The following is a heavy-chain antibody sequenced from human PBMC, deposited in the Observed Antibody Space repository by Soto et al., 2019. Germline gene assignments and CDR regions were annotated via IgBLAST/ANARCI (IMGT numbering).Heavy chain of an antibody. CDR3: ARLYCTTNTCDSWFDP. J-gene: IGHJ5*02. Sequence: GESLKISCTGFGYTFTTFWISWVRQMPGKGLEWMGRIDPSDSHTNYSPSFHGHVTISVDKSISTAYLQWGSLTASDTAIYYCARLYCTTNTCDSWFDPWGQGTLVTVSS. CDR1: GYTFTTFW. D-gene: IGHD2-8*01. CDR2: IDPSDSHT. V-gene: IGHV5-10-1*01.